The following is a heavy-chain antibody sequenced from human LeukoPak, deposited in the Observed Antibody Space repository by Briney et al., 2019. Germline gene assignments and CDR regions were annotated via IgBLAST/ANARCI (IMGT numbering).Heavy chain of an antibody. CDR2: ISGSGVGT. J-gene: IGHJ4*02. Sequence: GGSLRLSCAASGFTFRNSAMSWVRQAPGKGLEWVSTISGSGVGTYYADSVKGRFTISRDNFKNTLYLQMNSLRAEDTAVYYCAKCRVFDWLPLDYWGQGTLVTVSS. V-gene: IGHV3-23*01. CDR3: AKCRVFDWLPLDY. CDR1: GFTFRNSA. D-gene: IGHD3-9*01.